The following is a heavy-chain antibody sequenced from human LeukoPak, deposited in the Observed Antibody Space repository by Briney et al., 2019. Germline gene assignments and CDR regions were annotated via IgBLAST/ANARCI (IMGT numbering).Heavy chain of an antibody. V-gene: IGHV1-8*01. CDR3: ARAQRYCGSTSCYAPVAF. CDR2: MHPNSGNT. CDR1: GYTFTSYD. J-gene: IGHJ4*02. Sequence: GASVKVSCKASGYTFTSYDINWVRQATGQGLEWMGWMHPNSGNTDYAQKFQGRVTMTRNTSITTAYMELSSLRSEDTAVYYCARAQRYCGSTSCYAPVAFWGQGTLVTVSS. D-gene: IGHD2-2*01.